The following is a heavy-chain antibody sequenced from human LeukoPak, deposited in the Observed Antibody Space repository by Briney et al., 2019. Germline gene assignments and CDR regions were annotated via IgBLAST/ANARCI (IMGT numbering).Heavy chain of an antibody. CDR3: ARDLMPHSSGWYSAFDY. V-gene: IGHV1-18*01. CDR2: ISAYNGNT. D-gene: IGHD6-19*01. Sequence: ASVKVSCKASGYTFTSYGISWVRQAPGQGLEWMGWISAYNGNTNYAQKLQGRVTMTTDTSTSTAYMELRSLRSDDTAVYYCARDLMPHSSGWYSAFDYWGQGTLVTVSS. J-gene: IGHJ4*02. CDR1: GYTFTSYG.